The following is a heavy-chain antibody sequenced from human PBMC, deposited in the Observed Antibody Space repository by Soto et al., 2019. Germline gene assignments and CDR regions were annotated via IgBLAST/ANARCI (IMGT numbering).Heavy chain of an antibody. CDR3: ARTLRFLVGYYYYYMDV. V-gene: IGHV1-8*01. Sequence: ASVKVSCKASGYTFTSYDIDWVLQATGEGLEWMGWMNPNSGNTGYAQKFQGRVTMTRNTSISTAYMELSSLRSEDTAVYYCARTLRFLVGYYYYYMDVWGKGTTVTVSS. CDR1: GYTFTSYD. D-gene: IGHD3-3*01. J-gene: IGHJ6*03. CDR2: MNPNSGNT.